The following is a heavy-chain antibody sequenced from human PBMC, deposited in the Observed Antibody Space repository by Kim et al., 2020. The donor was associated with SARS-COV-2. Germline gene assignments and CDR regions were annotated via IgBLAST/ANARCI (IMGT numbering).Heavy chain of an antibody. J-gene: IGHJ6*02. Sequence: GGSLRLSCAASGFTFSSYAMNWVRQTPGKGLEWVSYISNSGSTMYYTDSVKGRFTISRGNAKNSLFLQMNSLRAEDTAVYYCARGATDYYGMDVWGQGTTVTVSS. CDR2: ISNSGSTM. CDR1: GFTFSSYA. V-gene: IGHV3-48*03. D-gene: IGHD1-1*01. CDR3: ARGATDYYGMDV.